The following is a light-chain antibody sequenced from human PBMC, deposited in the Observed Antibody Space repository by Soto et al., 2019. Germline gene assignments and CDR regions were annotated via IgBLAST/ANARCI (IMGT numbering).Light chain of an antibody. CDR1: SSNIGAGYD. V-gene: IGLV1-40*01. CDR2: GNS. J-gene: IGLJ1*01. Sequence: QSVLKQPPSVSGAPGQRVTISCTGSSSNIGAGYDVHWYQQLPGTAPKLLIYGNSNRPSGVPDRFSGSKSGTSASLAITGLQAEDEADYYCQSYDSSLSGSVFGNGTKVTVL. CDR3: QSYDSSLSGSV.